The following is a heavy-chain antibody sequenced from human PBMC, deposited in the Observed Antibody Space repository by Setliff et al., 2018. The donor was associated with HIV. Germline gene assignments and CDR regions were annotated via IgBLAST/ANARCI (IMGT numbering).Heavy chain of an antibody. CDR1: GFTFSTYG. D-gene: IGHD5-12*01. CDR3: VKAPGTTGGYDFFFDY. CDR2: IWFDGTDK. Sequence: PGGSLRLSCAASGFTFSTYGMLWVRQAPGKGLEWVALIWFDGTDKYYADSVKGRFTIARDDSKNTLYLHMNSLRTDDTALYYCVKAPGTTGGYDFFFDYWGQGTLVTVSS. V-gene: IGHV3-30*02. J-gene: IGHJ4*02.